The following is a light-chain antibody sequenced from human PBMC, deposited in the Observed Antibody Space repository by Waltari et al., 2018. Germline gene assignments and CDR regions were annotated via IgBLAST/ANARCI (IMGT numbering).Light chain of an antibody. CDR3: QRRGNWTPHT. CDR2: DAS. Sequence: EIVLTQSPATLSLSPGETATLSCRASQSVGTYLAWYQQKPGQAPRLLIYDASNRAAGIPAGFRADGSGTAFTPPISSLEAEDFAVNYGQRRGNWTPHTLGQGARLEIK. J-gene: IGKJ2*01. CDR1: QSVGTY. V-gene: IGKV3-11*01.